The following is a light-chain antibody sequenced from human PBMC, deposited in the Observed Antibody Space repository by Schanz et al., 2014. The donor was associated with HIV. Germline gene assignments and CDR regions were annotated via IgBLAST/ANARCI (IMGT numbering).Light chain of an antibody. Sequence: DIQMTQSPSTLSASVGDRVSITCRSTHSIDSGLAWYQQKPGKAPNLLIYEASTLETGVPPRFSGSGSGTEFTLVISSLQPEDFATYYCQQYDAYPWTFGQGTKVEIK. CDR1: HSIDSG. V-gene: IGKV1-5*03. CDR3: QQYDAYPWT. CDR2: EAS. J-gene: IGKJ1*01.